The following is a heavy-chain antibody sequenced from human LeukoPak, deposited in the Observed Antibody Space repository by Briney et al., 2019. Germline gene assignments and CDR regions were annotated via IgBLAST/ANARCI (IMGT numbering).Heavy chain of an antibody. J-gene: IGHJ3*02. V-gene: IGHV4-4*07. CDR3: ASQPRYCSSTSCPYDAFDI. Sequence: SETLSLTCTVSGGSISSYYWSWIRQPAGKGLEWIGRIYTSGSTNYNPSLKSRVTMSVDTSKDQFSLKLSSVTAADTAVYYCASQPRYCSSTSCPYDAFDIWGQGTMVTVSS. CDR1: GGSISSYY. D-gene: IGHD2-2*01. CDR2: IYTSGST.